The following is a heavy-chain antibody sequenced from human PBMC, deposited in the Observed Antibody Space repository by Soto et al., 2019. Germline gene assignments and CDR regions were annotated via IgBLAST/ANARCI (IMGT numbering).Heavy chain of an antibody. Sequence: GGSLRLSCAASGFTFSSYAMSWFRQAPGKGLEWVSTLTGNGAVTFYADSVKGRFTISRDNSKNTLYLQMNSLRAEDTAVYYCAKDLLGPGRAYGMDVWGQGTTVTVSS. D-gene: IGHD7-27*01. CDR1: GFTFSSYA. J-gene: IGHJ6*02. CDR2: LTGNGAVT. CDR3: AKDLLGPGRAYGMDV. V-gene: IGHV3-23*01.